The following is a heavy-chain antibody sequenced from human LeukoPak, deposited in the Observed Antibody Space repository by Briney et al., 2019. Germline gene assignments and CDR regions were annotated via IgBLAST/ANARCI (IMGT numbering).Heavy chain of an antibody. CDR1: GGSISSSSYY. V-gene: IGHV4-61*02. Sequence: PSQTLSLTCTVSGGSISSSSYYWSWIRQPAGKGLEWIGRIYTSGSTNYNPSLKSRVTISVDTSKNQFSLKLSSVTAADTAVYYCARDPMVRGVPYYYYMDVWGKGATVTVSS. J-gene: IGHJ6*03. CDR2: IYTSGST. D-gene: IGHD3-10*01. CDR3: ARDPMVRGVPYYYYMDV.